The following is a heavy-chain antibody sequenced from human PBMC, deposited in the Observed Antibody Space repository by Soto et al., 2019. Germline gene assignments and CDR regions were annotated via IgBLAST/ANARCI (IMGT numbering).Heavy chain of an antibody. D-gene: IGHD2-15*01. CDR1: GGTFSSYT. CDR2: IIPILGIA. V-gene: IGHV1-69*04. J-gene: IGHJ1*01. CDR3: ARDRYCSGGSCYSAEYFQH. Sequence: QVQLVHSGAEVKKPGSSVKVSCKASGGTFSSYTISWVRQAPGQGLEWMGRIIPILGIANYAQKFQGRVTITADKSTSTAYMELSSLRSEDTAVYYCARDRYCSGGSCYSAEYFQHWGQGTLVTVSS.